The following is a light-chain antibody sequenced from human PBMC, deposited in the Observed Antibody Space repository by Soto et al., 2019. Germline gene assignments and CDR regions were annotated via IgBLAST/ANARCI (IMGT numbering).Light chain of an antibody. V-gene: IGKV1-39*01. CDR1: ESIGTY. CDR3: QQSYRTQIT. CDR2: AAC. Sequence: IQMTQSPSSLSASVGDGVTITCLASESIGTYINWYQQKPGKAPKRLISAACILQRGVASRISGSGSAIDFNTPISSLQPEDFANYYCQQSYRTQITFGQGTRLEI. J-gene: IGKJ5*01.